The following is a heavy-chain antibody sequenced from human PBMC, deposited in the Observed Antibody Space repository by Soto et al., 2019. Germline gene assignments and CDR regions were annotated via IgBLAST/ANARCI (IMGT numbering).Heavy chain of an antibody. D-gene: IGHD6-13*01. CDR1: GFTFSSYA. CDR2: ISGSGGST. CDR3: ARLSSSWYFDY. V-gene: IGHV3-23*01. Sequence: EVQLLESGGGLVQPGGSLRLSCAASGFTFSSYAMNWVRQAPGKGLEWVSVISGSGGSTYYADSVKGRFTISRDNSKNTLYLLMSSLRAEDTAVYYCARLSSSWYFDYWGQGTLVTVSP. J-gene: IGHJ4*02.